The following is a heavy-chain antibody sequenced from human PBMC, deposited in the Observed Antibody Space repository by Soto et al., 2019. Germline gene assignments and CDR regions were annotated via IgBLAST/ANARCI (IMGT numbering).Heavy chain of an antibody. Sequence: GGSLRLSCAASGFSFSNYCMSWVRQAPEKGLEWVANIKEDGSEKSYVDSVKGRFTISRDNAKNSLYLQMNSLSAEDTAVYYCAAVPGTRTTHYYYYRMDVWGLGTTVTVSS. J-gene: IGHJ6*02. D-gene: IGHD1-7*01. CDR2: IKEDGSEK. CDR3: AAVPGTRTTHYYYYRMDV. V-gene: IGHV3-7*05. CDR1: GFSFSNYC.